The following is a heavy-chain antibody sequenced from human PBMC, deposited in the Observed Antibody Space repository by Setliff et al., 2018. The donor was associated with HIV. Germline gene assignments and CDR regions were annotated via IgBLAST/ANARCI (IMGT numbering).Heavy chain of an antibody. CDR3: ATDFGYNYGY. CDR2: IRSKAYGATA. CDR1: GFTFGDYG. J-gene: IGHJ4*02. V-gene: IGHV3-49*04. Sequence: GGSLRLSCTASGFTFGDYGMSWVRQAPGKGLEWVGFIRSKAYGATAEYAASVKGRLTISRDDSKNTLYLQMSSLKTDDTGVYYCATDFGYNYGYWGQGTLVTVS. D-gene: IGHD2-2*03.